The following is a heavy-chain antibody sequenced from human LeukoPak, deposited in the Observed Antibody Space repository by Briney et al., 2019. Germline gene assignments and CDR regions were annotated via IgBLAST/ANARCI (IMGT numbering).Heavy chain of an antibody. J-gene: IGHJ4*02. CDR2: IIPIFGTA. CDR1: GGTFSSYA. V-gene: IGHV1-69*13. Sequence: ASVKVSCKASGGTFSSYAISWVRQAPGQGREWMGGIIPIFGTANYAQKFQGRVTITADESTSTAYMELSSLRSEDTAVYYCARDPACGVVFQTYYFDYWGQGTLVTVSS. D-gene: IGHD2-21*01. CDR3: ARDPACGVVFQTYYFDY.